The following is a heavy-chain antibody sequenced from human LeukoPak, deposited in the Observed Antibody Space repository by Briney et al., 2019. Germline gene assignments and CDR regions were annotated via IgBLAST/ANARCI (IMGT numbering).Heavy chain of an antibody. D-gene: IGHD6-13*01. Sequence: PSETLSLTCTVSGGSISSYYWSWIRQPPGKGLEWIGYIYYSGSTNYNPSLKSRVTISVDTSKNQFSLKLSSVTAADTAVYYCARGESSGIAAAGFDYWGQGTPVTVSS. V-gene: IGHV4-59*01. J-gene: IGHJ4*02. CDR2: IYYSGST. CDR3: ARGESSGIAAAGFDY. CDR1: GGSISSYY.